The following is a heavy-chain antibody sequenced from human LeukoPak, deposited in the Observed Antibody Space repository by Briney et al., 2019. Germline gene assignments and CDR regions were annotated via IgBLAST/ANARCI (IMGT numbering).Heavy chain of an antibody. Sequence: SETLSLTCTVSGGSNSSSSYYWGWVRQPPGKGLEWIGSIYYSGSTYYNSALNSRLTISVDTSKNQFSLNLASVTAADTAVYYCASHRHNGGHHFWGQGTLVTVSS. CDR1: GGSNSSSSYY. V-gene: IGHV4-39*01. J-gene: IGHJ4*02. CDR2: IYYSGST. CDR3: ASHRHNGGHHF. D-gene: IGHD3-16*01.